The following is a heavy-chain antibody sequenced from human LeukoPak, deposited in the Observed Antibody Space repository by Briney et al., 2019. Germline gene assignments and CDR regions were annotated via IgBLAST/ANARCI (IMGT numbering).Heavy chain of an antibody. V-gene: IGHV3-48*03. CDR1: GFTFSSYE. D-gene: IGHD5-12*01. CDR3: ARVFPRGYSGYLTDY. J-gene: IGHJ4*02. Sequence: GGSLRLSCAASGFTFSSYEMNWVRQAPGKGPEGVSYISSSGSTIYYADSVKGRFTISRDNAKNSLYLQMNSLRAEDTAVYYCARVFPRGYSGYLTDYWGQGTLVTVSS. CDR2: ISSSGSTI.